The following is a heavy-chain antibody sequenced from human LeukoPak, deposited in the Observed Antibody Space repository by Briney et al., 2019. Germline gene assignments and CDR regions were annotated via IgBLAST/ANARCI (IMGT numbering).Heavy chain of an antibody. CDR2: IYWDDDQ. CDR1: GFSLSTTGVG. J-gene: IGHJ6*03. CDR3: AHSHYYYYHMDV. Sequence: SGPTLVNPTQTLTLTCTFSGFSLSTTGVGVGWIRQPPGKALEWLALIYWDDDQRHSPSLKSRLTITKDTSKNQVVLTMTNMEPVDTATYYCAHSHYYYYHMDVWGKGTTVTVSS. V-gene: IGHV2-5*02.